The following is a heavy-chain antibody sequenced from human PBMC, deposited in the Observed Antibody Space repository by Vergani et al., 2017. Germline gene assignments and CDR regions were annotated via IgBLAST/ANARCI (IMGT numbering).Heavy chain of an antibody. CDR1: GFTFSSYA. J-gene: IGHJ6*03. Sequence: VVQPGRSLRLSCAASGFTFSSYAMHWVRQAPGKGLEWVAVISYDGSNKYYADSVKGRFTISRDNSKNTLYLQMNSLRAEDTAVYYCAREGVVVPAAIGHYYYMDVWGKGTTVTVSS. CDR3: AREGVVVPAAIGHYYYMDV. V-gene: IGHV3-30-3*01. CDR2: ISYDGSNK. D-gene: IGHD2-2*02.